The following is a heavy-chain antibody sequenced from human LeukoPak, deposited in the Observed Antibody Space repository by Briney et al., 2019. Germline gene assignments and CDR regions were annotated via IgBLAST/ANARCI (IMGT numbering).Heavy chain of an antibody. J-gene: IGHJ3*02. CDR1: GFTVSSNY. CDR2: IYSGGST. V-gene: IGHV3-66*01. D-gene: IGHD2-2*02. Sequence: GGSLRLSCAASGFTVSSNYMSWVRQAPGKGLEWVPVIYSGGSTYYADSVKGRFTISRDNSKNTLYLQMNSLRAEDTAVYYCAGSGSKGYTTAFDIWGQGTMVTVSS. CDR3: AGSGSKGYTTAFDI.